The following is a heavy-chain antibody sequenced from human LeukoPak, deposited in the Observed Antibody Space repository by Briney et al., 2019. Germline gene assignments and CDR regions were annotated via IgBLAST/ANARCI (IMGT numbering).Heavy chain of an antibody. Sequence: GASVRVSCKASGGTFSSYAISWVRQAPGQGLEWMGGIIPIFGTANYAQKFQGRVTITADESTSTAYMELSSLRSEDTAVYYCARGSRGYSYGSPGYWGQGTLVTVSS. CDR2: IIPIFGTA. J-gene: IGHJ4*02. CDR1: GGTFSSYA. V-gene: IGHV1-69*01. D-gene: IGHD5-18*01. CDR3: ARGSRGYSYGSPGY.